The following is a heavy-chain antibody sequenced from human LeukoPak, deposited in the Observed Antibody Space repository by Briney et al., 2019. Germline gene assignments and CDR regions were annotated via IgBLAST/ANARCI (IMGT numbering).Heavy chain of an antibody. Sequence: ASVKVSCKASGYTFTKYGVYWVRQAPGQGLEWMGWINTDAGNPTYAQGFTGRFVFSLDTSVSTTYLQISSLKPEDTAVYYCARGIGIGTVLMVHGNMDVWGKGTTVTVSS. D-gene: IGHD2-8*01. V-gene: IGHV7-4-1*02. J-gene: IGHJ6*03. CDR1: GYTFTKYG. CDR2: INTDAGNP. CDR3: ARGIGIGTVLMVHGNMDV.